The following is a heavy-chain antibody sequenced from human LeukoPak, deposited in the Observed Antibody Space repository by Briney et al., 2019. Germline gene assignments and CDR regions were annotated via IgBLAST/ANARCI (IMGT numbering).Heavy chain of an antibody. Sequence: SETLSLTCTVSGGSIRSYYWSWIRQPPGKGLEWIGYIYYSGSTNYNPSLKSRVTISVDTSKNQFSLTLSSVTAADTAVYYCARVARCTSCFDVDYWGQGTLVTVSS. V-gene: IGHV4-59*08. CDR1: GGSIRSYY. D-gene: IGHD2-2*01. CDR2: IYYSGST. J-gene: IGHJ4*02. CDR3: ARVARCTSCFDVDY.